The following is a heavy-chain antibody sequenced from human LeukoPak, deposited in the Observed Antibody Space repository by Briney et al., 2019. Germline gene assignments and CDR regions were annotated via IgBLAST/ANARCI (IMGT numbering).Heavy chain of an antibody. CDR3: ARLFYDFWSGYYGPYFDY. Sequence: PSETLSLTCTVSSGSISSSSYYWGWIRQPPGKGLEWIGSIYYSGSTYYNPSLKSRVTISVDTSKNQFSLKLSSVTAADTAVYYCARLFYDFWSGYYGPYFDYWGQGTLVTVSS. CDR1: SGSISSSSYY. D-gene: IGHD3-3*01. CDR2: IYYSGST. V-gene: IGHV4-39*07. J-gene: IGHJ4*02.